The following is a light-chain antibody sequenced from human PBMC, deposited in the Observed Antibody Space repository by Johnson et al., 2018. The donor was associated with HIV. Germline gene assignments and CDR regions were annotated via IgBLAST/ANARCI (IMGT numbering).Light chain of an antibody. CDR3: GTWDSSLSAGV. J-gene: IGLJ1*01. CDR2: ENN. Sequence: QSVLTQPPSVSAAPGQKVTIYCSGSRSNIGRNYVSWYQQLPGTAPKILIHENNKRPSGIPDRFSGSKSGTSATLGITGLQTGDEADYYCGTWDSSLSAGVFGTGTKVTVL. V-gene: IGLV1-51*02. CDR1: RSNIGRNY.